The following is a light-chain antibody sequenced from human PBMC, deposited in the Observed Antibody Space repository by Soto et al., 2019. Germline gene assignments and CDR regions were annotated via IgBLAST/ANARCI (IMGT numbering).Light chain of an antibody. Sequence: EVVLTQSPGTLSLSPGERATLSCRASQSVSNNYLAWYQQKPGQGPRLLIFGSSDRATGIPDRFSGSVSGTDFTLTISRLEPEDMAVYYCQQYGSPPPYTFGQGTKLEIK. CDR1: QSVSNNY. CDR3: QQYGSPPPYT. V-gene: IGKV3-20*01. CDR2: GSS. J-gene: IGKJ2*01.